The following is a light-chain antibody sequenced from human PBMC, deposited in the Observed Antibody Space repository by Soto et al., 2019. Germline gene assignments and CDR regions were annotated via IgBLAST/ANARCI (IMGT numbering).Light chain of an antibody. CDR2: YNN. J-gene: IGLJ2*01. Sequence: QSVLTQPPSVSAAPGQKVTISCSGSSSNIGNNYVSWYQQLPGTAPKLLIYYNNKRPSGIPDRFSGSKSGTSATLGITGLQTGDEADYDCGTWDSSLSAVVFGGGTKLTVL. CDR3: GTWDSSLSAVV. CDR1: SSNIGNNY. V-gene: IGLV1-51*01.